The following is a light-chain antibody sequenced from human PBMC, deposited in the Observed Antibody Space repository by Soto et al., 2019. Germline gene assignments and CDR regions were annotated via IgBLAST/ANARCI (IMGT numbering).Light chain of an antibody. J-gene: IGLJ1*01. Sequence: QSVLTLPASVSGSPGQSITISCTGTSSDVGGYNYVSWYQQHPGKAPKLMIYDVSNRPSGVSNRFSGSKSGNTASLTISGLQAEYEADYYCSSYTSSSTLDYVFGTGTKGTVL. CDR3: SSYTSSSTLDYV. CDR1: SSDVGGYNY. V-gene: IGLV2-14*01. CDR2: DVS.